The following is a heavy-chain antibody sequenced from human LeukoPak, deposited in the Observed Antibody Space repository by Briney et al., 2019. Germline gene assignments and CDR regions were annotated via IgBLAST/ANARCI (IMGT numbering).Heavy chain of an antibody. CDR3: ARATYSSGWGTSDY. J-gene: IGHJ4*02. CDR2: IYYSGST. Sequence: SETLSLTCTVSGGSISSYYWSWIRQPPGKGLEWIGYIYYSGSTNYNPSLQSRVTLSVDTSKNQFSLKLGSVTAADTAVYYCARATYSSGWGTSDYWGQGTLVTVSS. D-gene: IGHD6-19*01. CDR1: GGSISSYY. V-gene: IGHV4-59*01.